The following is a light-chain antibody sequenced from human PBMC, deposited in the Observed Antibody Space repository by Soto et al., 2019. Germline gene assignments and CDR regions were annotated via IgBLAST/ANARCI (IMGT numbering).Light chain of an antibody. CDR1: SSDVGEYDY. V-gene: IGLV2-11*01. CDR3: CSYAGSSTMT. Sequence: QSVLTQPRSVSGSPGQSVTISCTGTSSDVGEYDYVSWYQHHPGKAPKLMIFEDTKRPSGVSHRFSGSKSGNTASLTIAGLQPEDAADYYCCSYAGSSTMTFGGGTQLTVL. CDR2: EDT. J-gene: IGLJ7*01.